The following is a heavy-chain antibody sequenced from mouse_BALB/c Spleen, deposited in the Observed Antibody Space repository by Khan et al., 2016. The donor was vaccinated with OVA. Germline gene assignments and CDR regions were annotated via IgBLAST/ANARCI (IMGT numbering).Heavy chain of an antibody. CDR1: GYTFTDYV. V-gene: IGHV1-81*01. D-gene: IGHD2-2*01. CDR2: IYPGSGTT. J-gene: IGHJ3*01. Sequence: QVQLQQSGPELVKPGASVKMSCKASGYTFTDYVISWVKQRTGQGLEWIGDIYPGSGTTYYNERFEGKATLTADKSSNTAYMQFRSLTSEDSAVYVVARGYGDDGAWFVYWGQGTPVTVSA. CDR3: ARGYGDDGAWFVY.